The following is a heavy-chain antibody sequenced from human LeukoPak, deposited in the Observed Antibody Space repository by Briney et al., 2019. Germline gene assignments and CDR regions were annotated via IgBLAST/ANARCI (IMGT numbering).Heavy chain of an antibody. Sequence: GGSLSLSCAASGFTVSSNYMSWVRQAPGEGLEWVSVIFSGGSTYYADSVKGRFTISRDNPKNMLYLQMNSLRDEDTGVYYCARDSGTYYYDSSGYYPQGYFDYWGQGNVVSVPS. CDR3: ARDSGTYYYDSSGYYPQGYFDY. CDR2: IFSGGST. D-gene: IGHD3-22*01. J-gene: IGHJ4*02. CDR1: GFTVSSNY. V-gene: IGHV3-53*01.